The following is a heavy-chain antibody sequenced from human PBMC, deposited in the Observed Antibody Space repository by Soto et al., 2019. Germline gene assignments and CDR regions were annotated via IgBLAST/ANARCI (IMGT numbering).Heavy chain of an antibody. CDR1: GDTFKRYA. Sequence: QVRLVQSGAEVKKPGSSVKVSCKASGDTFKRYAISWVRQAPGQGLEWMRGLLPIFGTTDYAQKFQARVTITADGSTSTVNMEPSILTPEDTAVYFCPRDTGALVGTGWFAPWGQGTLVTVSS. CDR2: LLPIFGTT. J-gene: IGHJ5*02. D-gene: IGHD6-19*01. CDR3: PRDTGALVGTGWFAP. V-gene: IGHV1-69*01.